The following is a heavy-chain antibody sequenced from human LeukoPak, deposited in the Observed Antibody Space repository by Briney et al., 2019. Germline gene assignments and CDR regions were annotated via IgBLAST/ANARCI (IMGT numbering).Heavy chain of an antibody. Sequence: GGSLRLSCAASGFTFSSYAMHWVRQAPGKGLEWVAVISYDGSNKYYADSGKGRFTISRDNSKNTLYLQMNSLRAEDTAVYYCARDLQTHYDFWSGYYTGIFDYWGQGTLVTVSS. J-gene: IGHJ4*02. CDR3: ARDLQTHYDFWSGYYTGIFDY. D-gene: IGHD3-3*01. V-gene: IGHV3-30-3*01. CDR1: GFTFSSYA. CDR2: ISYDGSNK.